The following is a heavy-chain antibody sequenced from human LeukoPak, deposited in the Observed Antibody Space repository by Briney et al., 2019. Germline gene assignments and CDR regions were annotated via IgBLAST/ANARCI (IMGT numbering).Heavy chain of an antibody. CDR1: GFTFTSSA. J-gene: IGHJ6*04. Sequence: SVKVSCKASGFTFTSSAAQWVRQARGQRLEWIGWIVVGSGNTNYAQKFQERVTITRDMSTSTAYMELSSLRSEDTAVYYCAATEGYGSGSYYAYYYGMDVWGKGTTVTVPS. CDR2: IVVGSGNT. D-gene: IGHD3-10*01. V-gene: IGHV1-58*01. CDR3: AATEGYGSGSYYAYYYGMDV.